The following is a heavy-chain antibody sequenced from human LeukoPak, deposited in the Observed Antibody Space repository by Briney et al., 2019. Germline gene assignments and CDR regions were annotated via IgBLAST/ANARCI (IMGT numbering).Heavy chain of an antibody. CDR3: AKENTPMACPWYFED. CDR2: ISFEGSIQ. J-gene: IGHJ1*01. V-gene: IGHV3-30*18. CDR1: GFTFSSFG. Sequence: GGSLRLSCAASGFTFSSFGMHWVRQAPGKGLEWVAVISFEGSIQHYDDSVKGRFTISRDNARNTLYLQMSSLRDEDTAVYYCAKENTPMACPWYFEDWGPGTLVTVSS. D-gene: IGHD3-10*01.